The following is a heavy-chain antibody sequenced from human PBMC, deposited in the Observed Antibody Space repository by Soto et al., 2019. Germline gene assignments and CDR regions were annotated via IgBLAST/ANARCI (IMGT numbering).Heavy chain of an antibody. D-gene: IGHD3-3*01. J-gene: IGHJ4*02. V-gene: IGHV1-24*01. CDR2: FDPEDGET. CDR3: ACRYDFWSGPIDY. Sequence: ASVEVSCEVSGDTLTGRSMRWVRHAPGKGLEWMGGFDPEDGETIYAQKFQGRVTMTEDTSTDTAYMELSSLRSEDTAVYYCACRYDFWSGPIDYWGQGTLVTVSS. CDR1: GDTLTGRS.